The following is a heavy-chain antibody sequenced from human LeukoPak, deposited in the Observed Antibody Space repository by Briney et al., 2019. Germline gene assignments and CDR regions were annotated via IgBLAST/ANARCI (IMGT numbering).Heavy chain of an antibody. D-gene: IGHD5-18*01. V-gene: IGHV3-48*04. CDR3: ARVHHNTAMVDIDY. CDR2: ITSSAGTI. Sequence: PGGSLRLSCAASGFNFRSYWMYWVRQAPGKGLEWISYITSSAGTIYYADSAKGRFTISRDNAKSSLYLQMNSLRVEDTAVYYCARVHHNTAMVDIDYWGQGTLVTVSS. J-gene: IGHJ4*02. CDR1: GFNFRSYW.